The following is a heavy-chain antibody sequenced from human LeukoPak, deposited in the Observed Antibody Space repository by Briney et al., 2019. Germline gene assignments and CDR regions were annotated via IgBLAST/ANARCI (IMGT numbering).Heavy chain of an antibody. Sequence: PGGSLRLSCAASGFTFSSYWMSWVRQAPGKGLEWVANIHDDGIVTHYVDSVKGRFTISRDNARNSVYLQLNSLRGEDTALYYCARGRGWVDHWGQGTLVTVSS. D-gene: IGHD3-16*01. V-gene: IGHV3-7*01. CDR3: ARGRGWVDH. CDR1: GFTFSSYW. CDR2: IHDDGIVT. J-gene: IGHJ4*02.